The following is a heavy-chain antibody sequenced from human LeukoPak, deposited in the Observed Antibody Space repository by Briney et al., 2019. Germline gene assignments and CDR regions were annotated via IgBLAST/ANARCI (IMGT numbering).Heavy chain of an antibody. Sequence: PGGSLRLSCVASGFTFSTYAMSWFRQAPGKGLEWVSAISGSAGSTYYTDSVKGRFTISRDNSKNTLYLQMNSLRAEDTAVYYCAKLLHSKPGISFDYWGQGTLVTVSS. V-gene: IGHV3-23*01. CDR3: AKLLHSKPGISFDY. CDR2: ISGSAGST. CDR1: GFTFSTYA. D-gene: IGHD2-15*01. J-gene: IGHJ4*02.